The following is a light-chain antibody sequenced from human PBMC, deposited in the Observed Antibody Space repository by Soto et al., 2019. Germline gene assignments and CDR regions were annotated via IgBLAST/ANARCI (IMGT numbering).Light chain of an antibody. CDR1: SSNIGANYD. J-gene: IGLJ2*01. CDR2: DNT. CDR3: QSYDSSLSGPV. Sequence: QSVLTQPPSVSGAPGQGVTISCTGSSSNIGANYDVHGYQQLPGRAPILLIYDNTNRPSGVPARFSASRSATSASLAITGLQTEDEADYYCQSYDSSLSGPVFGGGTKVTVL. V-gene: IGLV1-40*01.